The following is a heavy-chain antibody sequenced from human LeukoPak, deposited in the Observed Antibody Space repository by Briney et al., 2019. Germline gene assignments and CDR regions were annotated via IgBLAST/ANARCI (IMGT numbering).Heavy chain of an antibody. Sequence: PSPTLSPACTVSGASISSSSYYWGRLRQPPWDGLEWFVSIDYSGGTYYNPSLKSRVTISVDTSKNQFSLKLSSVTAADTAVYYCARRDIVVVPAAIGAGAFDIWGQGTMVTVSS. V-gene: IGHV4-39*01. CDR1: GASISSSSYY. J-gene: IGHJ3*02. CDR3: ARRDIVVVPAAIGAGAFDI. CDR2: IDYSGGT. D-gene: IGHD2-2*02.